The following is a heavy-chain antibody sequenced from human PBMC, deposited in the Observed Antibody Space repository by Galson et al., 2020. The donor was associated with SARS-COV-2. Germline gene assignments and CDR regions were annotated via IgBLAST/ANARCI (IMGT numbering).Heavy chain of an antibody. D-gene: IGHD3-22*01. V-gene: IGHV1-18*04. CDR1: GYTFTSYG. Sequence: ASVKVSCKASGYTFTSYGISWVRQAPGQGLEWMGWISAYNGNTNYAQKLQGRVTMTTDTSTSTAYMELRSLRSDDTAVYYCARVGYYYDSSTSYDEMNYYYGMDVWGQGTTVTVSS. CDR3: ARVGYYYDSSTSYDEMNYYYGMDV. CDR2: ISAYNGNT. J-gene: IGHJ6*02.